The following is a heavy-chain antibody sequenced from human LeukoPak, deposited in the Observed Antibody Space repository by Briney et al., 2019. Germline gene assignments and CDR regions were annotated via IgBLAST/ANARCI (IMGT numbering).Heavy chain of an antibody. J-gene: IGHJ4*02. CDR2: ITFGGNT. D-gene: IGHD2-8*02. Sequence: PSETLSLTCAVSGGSFSGYCWTWIRQAPGKGLEWIGEITFGGNTNFNPSLQSRVTISIDPSKTQFSLELRSVTAAVSAVYYCARGRGLRLLGYYYDYWGQGILVTASS. CDR1: GGSFSGYC. CDR3: ARGRGLRLLGYYYDY. V-gene: IGHV4-34*01.